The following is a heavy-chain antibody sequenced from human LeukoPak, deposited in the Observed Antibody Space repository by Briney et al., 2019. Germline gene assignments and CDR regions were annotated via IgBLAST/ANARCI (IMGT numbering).Heavy chain of an antibody. CDR2: MYAGGNT. V-gene: IGHV3-53*01. CDR3: ARGIVSTVFFDH. D-gene: IGHD4-17*01. J-gene: IGHJ4*02. Sequence: PGGSLRISCAASGITVSSNYMSWVRQAPGKGLEWVSVMYAGGNTYYADSVKGRFTISRDKSKNTLYLQMNSLRAEDTAVYYCARGIVSTVFFDHWGQGTLVTVSS. CDR1: GITVSSNY.